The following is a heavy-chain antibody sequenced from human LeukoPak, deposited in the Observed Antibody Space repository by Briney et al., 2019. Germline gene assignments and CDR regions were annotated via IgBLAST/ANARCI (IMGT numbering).Heavy chain of an antibody. Sequence: ASVKVSCKASGYTFTSYYMHWVRQAPGQGLEWMGIINPSGGSTSYAQKFQGRVTMTRDTSISTAYMELSRLRSDDTAVYYCARSIVGATPPDYWGQGTLVTVSS. J-gene: IGHJ4*02. CDR2: INPSGGST. CDR1: GYTFTSYY. V-gene: IGHV1-46*01. CDR3: ARSIVGATPPDY. D-gene: IGHD1-26*01.